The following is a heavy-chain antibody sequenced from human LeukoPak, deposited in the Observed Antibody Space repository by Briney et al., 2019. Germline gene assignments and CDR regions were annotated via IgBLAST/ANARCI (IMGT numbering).Heavy chain of an antibody. Sequence: SETLSLTCTVSGGSISSGDYYWSWIRQPPGKGLEWIGYIYYSGSTYYNPSLKSRVTISVDTSKNQFSLKLSSVTAADTAVYYCARVGDYYGSGSHFDYWGQGTLVTVSA. CDR2: IYYSGST. CDR3: ARVGDYYGSGSHFDY. V-gene: IGHV4-30-4*01. J-gene: IGHJ4*02. CDR1: GGSISSGDYY. D-gene: IGHD3-10*01.